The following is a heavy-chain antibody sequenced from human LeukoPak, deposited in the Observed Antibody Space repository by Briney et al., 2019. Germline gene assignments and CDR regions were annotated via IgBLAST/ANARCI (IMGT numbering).Heavy chain of an antibody. Sequence: GGTLRLSCAACGFSFDDYAMHWVRQAPGKGLEWVSGISWNSGSIGYADSVKGRFTTSRDNAKNSLYLQMNSLRAEDTALYYCAKSRRDWELLSPIDYWGQGTLVTVSS. CDR3: AKSRRDWELLSPIDY. CDR1: GFSFDDYA. J-gene: IGHJ4*02. V-gene: IGHV3-9*01. CDR2: ISWNSGSI. D-gene: IGHD1-26*01.